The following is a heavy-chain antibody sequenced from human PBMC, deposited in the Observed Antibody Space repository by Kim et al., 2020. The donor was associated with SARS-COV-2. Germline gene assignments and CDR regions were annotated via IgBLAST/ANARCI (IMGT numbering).Heavy chain of an antibody. CDR2: ITKNSSTI. J-gene: IGHJ3*02. CDR1: GFTFSAYD. Sequence: GGSLRLSCATSGFTFSAYDMHWVRRAPGKGLEWLSFITKNSSTIYYADSVKGRFTISRDNAKNSLYLQMNSLRDEDTALYYCVRDRRGGAFDIGGQGTLVTAS. V-gene: IGHV3-48*02. D-gene: IGHD3-10*01. CDR3: VRDRRGGAFDI.